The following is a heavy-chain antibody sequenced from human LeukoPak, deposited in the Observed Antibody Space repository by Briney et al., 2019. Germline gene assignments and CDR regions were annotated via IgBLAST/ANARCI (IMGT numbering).Heavy chain of an antibody. D-gene: IGHD5-12*01. J-gene: IGHJ5*02. CDR2: ISAYNGNT. CDR3: ARAAATPLYNWFDP. V-gene: IGHV1-18*01. Sequence: ASVKVSCKASGYTFTSYGISWVRQAPGQGLEWMGWISAYNGNTNYAQKLQGRVTMTTDTSTSTAYMELRSLRSDDTAVYYYARAAATPLYNWFDPWGQGTLVTVSS. CDR1: GYTFTSYG.